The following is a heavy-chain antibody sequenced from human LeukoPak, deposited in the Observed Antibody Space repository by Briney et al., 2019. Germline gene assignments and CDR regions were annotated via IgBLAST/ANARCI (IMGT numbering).Heavy chain of an antibody. CDR1: GFTFSSYA. V-gene: IGHV3-23*01. CDR2: ISGSGGST. CDR3: ARSRRDYYGLGAFDI. Sequence: GGSLRLSCAASGFTFSSYAMSWVRQAPGKGLEWVSAISGSGGSTYYADSVKGRFTISRDNSKNTLYLQMNSLRAEDTAVYYCARSRRDYYGLGAFDIWGQGTMVTVSS. D-gene: IGHD3-10*01. J-gene: IGHJ3*02.